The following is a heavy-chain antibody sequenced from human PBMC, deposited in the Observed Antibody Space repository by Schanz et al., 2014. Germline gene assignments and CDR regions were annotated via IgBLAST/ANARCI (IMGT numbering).Heavy chain of an antibody. CDR3: AREPLSGYNWFDP. CDR1: GFTVSSNH. Sequence: EGQLAESGGGLVQPGGSLRLSCAVSGFTVSSNHMSWVRQAPGKGLEWVSVIYSGIGAYYADSVKDRFTVSRDNSKNTVYLQMNRLRAEDTAVYYCAREPLSGYNWFDPWGQGSLVTVSS. CDR2: IYSGIGA. J-gene: IGHJ5*02. V-gene: IGHV3-66*01. D-gene: IGHD6-25*01.